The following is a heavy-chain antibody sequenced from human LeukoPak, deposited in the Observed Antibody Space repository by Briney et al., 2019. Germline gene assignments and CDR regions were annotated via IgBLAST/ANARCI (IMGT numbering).Heavy chain of an antibody. J-gene: IGHJ6*02. D-gene: IGHD6-13*01. V-gene: IGHV3-30-3*01. CDR1: GFTFSSYA. CDR3: AREGYSSSWYLYYGMDV. CDR2: ISYDGSNK. Sequence: SGGSLRLSCAASGFTFSSYAMYWVRQAPGKGLEWVAVISYDGSNKYYADSVKGRFTISRDNSKNTLYLQMNSLRAEDTAVYYCAREGYSSSWYLYYGMDVWGQGTTVTVSS.